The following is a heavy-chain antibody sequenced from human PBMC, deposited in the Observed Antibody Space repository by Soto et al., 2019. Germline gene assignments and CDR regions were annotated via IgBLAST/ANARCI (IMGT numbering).Heavy chain of an antibody. Sequence: ETLSLTCTVSGGSISSYYWSWIRQPPGKGLEWIGYIYYSGSTNYNPSLKSRVTISVDTSKNQFSLKLSSVTAADTAVYYCATYSSSWGYDNWFDPWGQGTLVTVSS. J-gene: IGHJ5*02. D-gene: IGHD6-13*01. CDR2: IYYSGST. V-gene: IGHV4-59*08. CDR3: ATYSSSWGYDNWFDP. CDR1: GGSISSYY.